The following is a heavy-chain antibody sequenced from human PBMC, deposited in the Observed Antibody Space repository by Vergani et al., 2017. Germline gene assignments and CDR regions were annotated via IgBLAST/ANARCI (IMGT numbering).Heavy chain of an antibody. CDR2: LTGGGGST. CDR3: VKDAGGYENFFDS. CDR1: GFTFSNYA. D-gene: IGHD5-12*01. J-gene: IGHJ4*02. V-gene: IGHV3-23*01. Sequence: EVQLLESGGSLKQPGGFVRLSWAASGFTFSNYAKYWVRQAPGKGLEGGSALTGGGGSTYYAESFKGRFIISRDNSRDTLYLQMNSRTPEDTATYYCVKDAGGYENFFDSWGQGTLFTVSS.